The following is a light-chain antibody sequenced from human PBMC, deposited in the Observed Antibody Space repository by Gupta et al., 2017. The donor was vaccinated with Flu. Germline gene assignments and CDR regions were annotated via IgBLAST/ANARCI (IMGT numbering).Light chain of an antibody. CDR2: RNV. Sequence: SCNIGQNYVYWYHQVPGMDPKLLIYRNVERPSGVAASCSGSKSGTSASLAISGLRFEDEAEYFCAVWDESVNGRLFGGGTKLTVL. J-gene: IGLJ3*02. CDR1: SCNIGQNY. CDR3: AVWDESVNGRL. V-gene: IGLV1-47*01.